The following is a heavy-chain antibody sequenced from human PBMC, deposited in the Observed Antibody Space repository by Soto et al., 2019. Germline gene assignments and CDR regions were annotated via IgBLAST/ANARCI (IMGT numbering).Heavy chain of an antibody. CDR1: GGTFSSYA. CDR3: AGGWALRFTYYGMEV. J-gene: IGHJ6*02. D-gene: IGHD3-3*01. V-gene: IGHV1-69*06. CDR2: IIPIFGTA. Sequence: ASVKVSCKASGGTFSSYAISWVRQAPGQGLEWMGGIIPIFGTANYAQKFQGRVTITADKSTSTAYMELSSLRSEDTAVYYCAGGWALRFTYYGMEVWGQGTTVSVSS.